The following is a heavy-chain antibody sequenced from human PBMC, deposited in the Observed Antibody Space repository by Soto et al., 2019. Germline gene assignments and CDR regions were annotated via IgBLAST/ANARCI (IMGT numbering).Heavy chain of an antibody. CDR3: ARGASITGTTGSNWCDP. CDR1: GGSFSGYY. D-gene: IGHD1-7*01. CDR2: INHSGST. J-gene: IGHJ5*02. Sequence: QVQLQQWGAGLLKPSETLSLTCAVYGGSFSGYYWSWIRQPPGKGLEWIGEINHSGSTNYHPSLKSRVTISVDPSMYQFSLKLSSVTAADTAVYYCARGASITGTTGSNWCDPWGQGTLVTVSS. V-gene: IGHV4-34*01.